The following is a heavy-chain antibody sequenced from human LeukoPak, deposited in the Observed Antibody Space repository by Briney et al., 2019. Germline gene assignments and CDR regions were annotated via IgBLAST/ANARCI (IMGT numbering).Heavy chain of an antibody. CDR1: AFTFKSYA. D-gene: IGHD2/OR15-2a*01. Sequence: PGGSLRLSYAASAFTFKSYAMIWVRQAPGKGLEWVSAVDASGTTTYYADSAKGRFIISRDNSKNTLYLELTSLRAEDTAIYYCANEPGHSTSEPTQYWGQGTLVTVSP. CDR3: ANEPGHSTSEPTQY. V-gene: IGHV3-23*05. CDR2: VDASGTTT. J-gene: IGHJ4*02.